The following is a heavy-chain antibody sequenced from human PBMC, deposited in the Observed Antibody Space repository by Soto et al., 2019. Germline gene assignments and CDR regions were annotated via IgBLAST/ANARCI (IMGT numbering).Heavy chain of an antibody. CDR1: GFTFSSYA. Sequence: VQLVESGGGVVQPGRSLRLSCAASGFTFSSYAMHWVRQAPGKGLEWVAVISYDGSNKYYADSVKGRFTISRDNSKNTLYLQMNSLRAEDTAVYYCARDIAAPVPDSGMDVWGQGTTVTVSS. J-gene: IGHJ6*02. D-gene: IGHD6-13*01. CDR3: ARDIAAPVPDSGMDV. CDR2: ISYDGSNK. V-gene: IGHV3-30-3*01.